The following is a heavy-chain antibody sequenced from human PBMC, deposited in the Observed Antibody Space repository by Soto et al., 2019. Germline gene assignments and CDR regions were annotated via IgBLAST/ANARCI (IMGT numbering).Heavy chain of an antibody. CDR3: ARHQGWYADY. CDR2: IYYSGSS. V-gene: IGHV4-39*01. CDR1: GVSIISTSYY. D-gene: IGHD2-15*01. J-gene: IGHJ4*02. Sequence: SETLSLTCNVSGVSIISTSYYWGWVRQPPGKGLEYIGYIYYSGSSYYNPSLRSRVTISVDTSKRQVSLRLRSVTAADTAVYYCARHQGWYADYWGQGTLVTVSS.